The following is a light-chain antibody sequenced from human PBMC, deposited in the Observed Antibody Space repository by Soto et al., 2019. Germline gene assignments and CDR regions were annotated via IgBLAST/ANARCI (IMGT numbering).Light chain of an antibody. V-gene: IGKV3-20*01. J-gene: IGKJ4*01. CDR1: QSISSTY. Sequence: EIVLTQAPGTPALSPGERATLSCRASQSISSTYLAWYQQKPGQAPRLLIYGASSRATGIPDRFSGSGSGTDFTLTISRLEPEDFALYYCQQYGSSPLTFGGGTKVDI. CDR3: QQYGSSPLT. CDR2: GAS.